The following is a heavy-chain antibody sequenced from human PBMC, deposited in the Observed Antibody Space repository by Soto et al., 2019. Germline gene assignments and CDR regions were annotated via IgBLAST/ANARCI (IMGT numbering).Heavy chain of an antibody. CDR1: GYSFTSYW. V-gene: IGHV5-10-1*01. J-gene: IGHJ6*02. D-gene: IGHD2-8*01. Sequence: GESLKISCKGSGYSFTSYWISWVRQMPGKGMEWMGRIDPSDSYTNYSPSFQGHVTITADKSINTAYLQWRSLKASDPALYYFASLGYCTNGICLVGYYYYGMDVWGQGTTVTVSS. CDR3: ASLGYCTNGICLVGYYYYGMDV. CDR2: IDPSDSYT.